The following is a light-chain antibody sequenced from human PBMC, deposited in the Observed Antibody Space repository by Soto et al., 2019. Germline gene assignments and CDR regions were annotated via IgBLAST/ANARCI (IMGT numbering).Light chain of an antibody. CDR3: QKYGYSPIT. V-gene: IGKV3-20*01. CDR1: QSVSSSH. J-gene: IGKJ5*01. CDR2: AAS. Sequence: VLTQSPATLSLSPGESATLSCRGSQSVSSSHLAWYQHKPGQAPRLLIYAASSRATGSPDRLSGGGSGTDFNLTISRLEPEDFAVYYCQKYGYSPITCGQGTRLEIK.